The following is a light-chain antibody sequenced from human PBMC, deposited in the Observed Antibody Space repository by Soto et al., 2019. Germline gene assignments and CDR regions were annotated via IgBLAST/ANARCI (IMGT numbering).Light chain of an antibody. V-gene: IGLV2-14*01. CDR2: EVS. CDR3: SSYTISNTLPFV. J-gene: IGLJ1*01. Sequence: QSALTQPASVSGSPGQSITISCTGTSSDVGGYNYVSWYQQHPDKAPKLMIYEVSNRPSGVSNRFSGSKSGNTASLTISGLQAEDEADYYCSSYTISNTLPFVFGTGTKLTVL. CDR1: SSDVGGYNY.